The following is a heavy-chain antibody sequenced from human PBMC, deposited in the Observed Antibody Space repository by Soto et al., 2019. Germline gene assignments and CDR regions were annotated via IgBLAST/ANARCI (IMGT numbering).Heavy chain of an antibody. Sequence: GESLKISCKGSGYSFTSYWISWVRQMPGKGLEWMGRIDPSDSYTNYSPSFQGHVTISADKSISTAYLQWSSLKASDTAMYYCAKYSSSWYLTDYYYYGMDVWGQGTTVTVSS. CDR1: GYSFTSYW. D-gene: IGHD6-13*01. CDR2: IDPSDSYT. V-gene: IGHV5-10-1*01. CDR3: AKYSSSWYLTDYYYYGMDV. J-gene: IGHJ6*02.